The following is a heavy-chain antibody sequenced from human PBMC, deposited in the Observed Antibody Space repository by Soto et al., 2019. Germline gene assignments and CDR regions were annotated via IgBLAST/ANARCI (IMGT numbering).Heavy chain of an antibody. CDR2: IYRSGTT. Sequence: PSETLSLTCAVSGASLSSGGYSWSWIRQPPGKDLEWIGYIYRSGTTYYSPSLKSRVTMSIDRSKNQFSLKLTSVTAADTAVYFCASSGKYYFAYWGQG. D-gene: IGHD5-12*01. CDR1: GASLSSGGYS. J-gene: IGHJ4*02. V-gene: IGHV4-30-2*01. CDR3: ASSGKYYFAY.